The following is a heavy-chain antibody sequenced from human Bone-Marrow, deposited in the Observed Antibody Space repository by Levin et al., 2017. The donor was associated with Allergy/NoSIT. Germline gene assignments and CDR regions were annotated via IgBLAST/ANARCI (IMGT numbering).Heavy chain of an antibody. V-gene: IGHV3-74*01. CDR3: ARRAAALDAFDI. CDR2: IKSDGTTT. Sequence: GGSLRPSCAASEFSFSSYWMHWVRQAPGKGLEWVSRIKSDGTTTSYADSVKGRYTIARDNAKNTLYLQMNSLKVEDTAVYFCARRAAALDAFDIWGQGTMVTVSS. J-gene: IGHJ3*02. D-gene: IGHD6-13*01. CDR1: EFSFSSYW.